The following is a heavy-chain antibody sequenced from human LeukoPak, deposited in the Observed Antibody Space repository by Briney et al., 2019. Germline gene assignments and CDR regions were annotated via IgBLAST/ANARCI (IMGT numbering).Heavy chain of an antibody. V-gene: IGHV3-48*03. Sequence: WGSLRLSCAASGFTFSSYEMNWVRQAPGKGLEWVSYISSSGSTIYYADSVKGRFTISRDNAKNSLYLQMNSLRAEDTAVYYCASGVSSTSCYVDYWGQGTLVTVSS. J-gene: IGHJ4*02. CDR2: ISSSGSTI. D-gene: IGHD2-2*01. CDR3: ASGVSSTSCYVDY. CDR1: GFTFSSYE.